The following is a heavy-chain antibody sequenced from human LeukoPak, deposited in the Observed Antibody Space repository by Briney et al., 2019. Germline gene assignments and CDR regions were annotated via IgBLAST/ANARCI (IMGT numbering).Heavy chain of an antibody. Sequence: GRSLRLSCAASGFTFSSYGMHWLRQAPGKGLKWVAVIWYDGSNKYYADSVKGRFTISRDNSKNTLYLQMNSLRAEDTAVYYCAKGIYYDSSSYFDYWGRGTLVTVSS. CDR3: AKGIYYDSSSYFDY. J-gene: IGHJ4*02. CDR2: IWYDGSNK. V-gene: IGHV3-33*06. D-gene: IGHD3-22*01. CDR1: GFTFSSYG.